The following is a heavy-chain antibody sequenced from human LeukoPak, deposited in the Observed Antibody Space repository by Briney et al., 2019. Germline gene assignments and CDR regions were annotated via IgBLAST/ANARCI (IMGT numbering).Heavy chain of an antibody. V-gene: IGHV4-39*07. CDR3: ARIPRYFDWAPRDY. J-gene: IGHJ4*02. Sequence: SETLSLTCTVSGGSISSSSYYWGWIRQPPGKGLEWIGSIYYSGSTNYNPSLKSRVTISVDTSKNQFSLKLSSVTAADTAVYYCARIPRYFDWAPRDYWGQGTLVTVSS. CDR1: GGSISSSSYY. D-gene: IGHD3-9*01. CDR2: IYYSGST.